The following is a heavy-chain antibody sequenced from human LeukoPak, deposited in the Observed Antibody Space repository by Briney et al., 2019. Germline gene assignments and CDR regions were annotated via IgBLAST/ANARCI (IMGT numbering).Heavy chain of an antibody. J-gene: IGHJ4*02. V-gene: IGHV3-23*01. CDR3: AKDEARSATATYLDY. Sequence: VGSLRLSCAASGFTFSSYAMSWVRQAPGKGLEWVSAISGSGGSTYYAESVKGRFTISRDNSKNTLYLQMNSLRAEDTAVYYCAKDEARSATATYLDYWGQGTLVTVSS. CDR1: GFTFSSYA. CDR2: ISGSGGST. D-gene: IGHD4-17*01.